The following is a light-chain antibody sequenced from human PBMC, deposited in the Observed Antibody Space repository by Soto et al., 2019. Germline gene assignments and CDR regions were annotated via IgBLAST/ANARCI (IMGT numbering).Light chain of an antibody. CDR3: SSYTSTSTV. J-gene: IGLJ2*01. CDR1: SSDVGGYNF. CDR2: DVS. V-gene: IGLV2-14*03. Sequence: QSALTQPASVSGSPGQSITIFCTGSSSDVGGYNFVSWYQQHPGKAPKLMIYDVSNRPSGVSNRFSGSKSGNTASLTISGLQAEDEADYYCSSYTSTSTVFGGGTQLTVL.